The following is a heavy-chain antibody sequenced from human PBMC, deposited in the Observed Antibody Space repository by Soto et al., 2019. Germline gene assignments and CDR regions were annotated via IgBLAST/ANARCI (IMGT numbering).Heavy chain of an antibody. D-gene: IGHD3-10*01. J-gene: IGHJ5*01. CDR2: TYYRSQWNT. CDR3: ARETTINRGVINPLDT. CDR1: GDSVSSYTAV. Sequence: SQTLSLTCAISGDSVSSYTAVWNWIRQSPSRGLEWLGRTYYRSQWNTVYAVSQRSRITINPDTAKNQVSLQLSSVTPEDTAVYYCARETTINRGVINPLDTWGHGSLVTVSS. V-gene: IGHV6-1*01.